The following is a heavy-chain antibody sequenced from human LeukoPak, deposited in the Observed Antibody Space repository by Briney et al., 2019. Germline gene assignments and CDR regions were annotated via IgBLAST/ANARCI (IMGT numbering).Heavy chain of an antibody. Sequence: PGGSLRLSCAASGFTFSSYWMSWVRQAPGKGLEWVANIKQDGSEKYYVDSVKGRFTISRDNAKNSLYLQMNSLRAEDTAVYYCAKNRRLTVTTWYDYWGQGTLVTVSS. CDR2: IKQDGSEK. D-gene: IGHD4-11*01. J-gene: IGHJ4*02. CDR1: GFTFSSYW. V-gene: IGHV3-7*01. CDR3: AKNRRLTVTTWYDY.